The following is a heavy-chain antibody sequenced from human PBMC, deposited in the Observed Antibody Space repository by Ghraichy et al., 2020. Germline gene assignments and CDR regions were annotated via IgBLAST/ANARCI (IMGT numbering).Heavy chain of an antibody. CDR2: IYPGDSDT. CDR1: GYSFTSYW. D-gene: IGHD5-24*01. CDR3: ARQGDGIYYYYYGMDV. Sequence: GESLNITCKGSGYSFTSYWIGWVRQMPGKGLEWMGIIYPGDSDTRYSPSFQGQVTISADKSISTAYLQWSSLKASDTAMYYCARQGDGIYYYYYGMDVWGQGTTVTVSS. J-gene: IGHJ6*02. V-gene: IGHV5-51*01.